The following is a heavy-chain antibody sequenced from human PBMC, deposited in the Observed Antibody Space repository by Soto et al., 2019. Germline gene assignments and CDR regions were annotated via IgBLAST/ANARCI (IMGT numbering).Heavy chain of an antibody. CDR3: ARGALPGGFDP. CDR2: ISYDGSNK. J-gene: IGHJ5*02. V-gene: IGHV3-30*03. D-gene: IGHD6-6*01. CDR1: GFTFSSYG. Sequence: QVQLVESGGGVVQPGRSLRLSCAASGFTFSSYGMHWVRQAPGKGLEWVAVISYDGSNKYYADSVKGRFTISRDNSKNLLYLQMNSLRADDTAVYSCARGALPGGFDPWGQGTLVTVSS.